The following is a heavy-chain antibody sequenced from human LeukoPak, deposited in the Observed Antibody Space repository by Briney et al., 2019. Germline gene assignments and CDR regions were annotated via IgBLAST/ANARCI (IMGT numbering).Heavy chain of an antibody. CDR2: IYHSGST. J-gene: IGHJ4*02. V-gene: IGHV4-38-2*02. CDR1: GYSISSGYY. Sequence: PSETLSLTCTVSGYSISSGYYWGWIRQPPGKGLEWIGSIYHSGSTYYNPSLKSRVTISVDTSKNQFSLKLSSVTAADTAVYYCARDLWVAGLDYWGQGTLVTVSS. CDR3: ARDLWVAGLDY. D-gene: IGHD6-19*01.